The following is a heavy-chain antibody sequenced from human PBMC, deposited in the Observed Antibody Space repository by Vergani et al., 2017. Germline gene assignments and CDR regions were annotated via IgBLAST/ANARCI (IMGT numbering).Heavy chain of an antibody. CDR3: ANSPGISTARHYYAMDV. Sequence: LEESGGGSVKPGGSLRLSCAASGFKFSDHYMSWIRQAPGKGLEWVSHISPGASTVSYTDSVTGRFTASRDNDNNSLTLDMTTLRVVDTAVYYCANSPGISTARHYYAMDVWGQGTTVTVSS. D-gene: IGHD1-14*01. CDR1: GFKFSDHY. CDR2: ISPGASTV. J-gene: IGHJ6*02. V-gene: IGHV3-11*04.